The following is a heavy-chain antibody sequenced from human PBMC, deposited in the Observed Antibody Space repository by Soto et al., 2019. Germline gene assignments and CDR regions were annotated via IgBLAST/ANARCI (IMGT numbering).Heavy chain of an antibody. CDR3: AKGAAAAGLYYYYGMDV. Sequence: GGSLRLSCAASGFTFSSYGMHWVRQAPGKGLEWVAVISYDGSNKYYADSVKGRFTISRDNSKNTLYLQMNSLRAEDTAVYYCAKGAAAAGLYYYYGMDVWGQGTTVTVSS. D-gene: IGHD6-13*01. J-gene: IGHJ6*02. CDR2: ISYDGSNK. CDR1: GFTFSSYG. V-gene: IGHV3-30*18.